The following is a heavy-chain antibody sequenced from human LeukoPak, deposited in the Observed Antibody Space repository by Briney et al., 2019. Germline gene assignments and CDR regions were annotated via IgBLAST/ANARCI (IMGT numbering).Heavy chain of an antibody. J-gene: IGHJ4*02. CDR1: GYTFTGYY. V-gene: IGHV1-2*04. CDR2: INPNSGGT. D-gene: IGHD6-13*01. CDR3: ARSATYSSSAYYFDY. Sequence: ASVKVSYKASGYTFTGYYMHWVRQAPGQGLEWMGWINPNSGGTNYAQKFQGWVTMTRDTSISTAYMELSRLRSDDTAVYYCARSATYSSSAYYFDYWGQGTLVTVSS.